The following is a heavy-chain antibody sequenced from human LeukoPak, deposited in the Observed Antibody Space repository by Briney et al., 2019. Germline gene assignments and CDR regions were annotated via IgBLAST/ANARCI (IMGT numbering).Heavy chain of an antibody. J-gene: IGHJ4*02. CDR1: GFTVSSNY. CDR3: AKDRFTYYYDRSAYHPFDY. Sequence: PGGSLRLSCAASGFTVSSNYMSWVRQAPGKGLEWVSVIYGGGSTYYADSVKGRFTISRDNAKNTLYLQMNSLRPEDTAVYYCAKDRFTYYYDRSAYHPFDYWGQGTLVTVSS. D-gene: IGHD3-22*01. CDR2: IYGGGST. V-gene: IGHV3-66*01.